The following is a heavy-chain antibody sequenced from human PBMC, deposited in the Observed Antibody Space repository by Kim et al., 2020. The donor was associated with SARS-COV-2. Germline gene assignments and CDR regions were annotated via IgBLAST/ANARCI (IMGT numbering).Heavy chain of an antibody. CDR2: ISYDGSNK. J-gene: IGHJ6*02. D-gene: IGHD3-10*01. CDR3: ARGAAGGYYYGMDV. CDR1: GFTFSSYA. Sequence: GGSLRLSCAASGFTFSSYAMHWVRQAPGKGLEWVAVISYDGSNKYYADSVKGRFTISRDNSKNTLYLQMNSLRAEDTAVYYCARGAAGGYYYGMDVWGQGTTVTVSS. V-gene: IGHV3-30*04.